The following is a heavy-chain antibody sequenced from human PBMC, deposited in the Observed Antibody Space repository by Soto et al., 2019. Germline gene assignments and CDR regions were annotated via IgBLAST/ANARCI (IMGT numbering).Heavy chain of an antibody. D-gene: IGHD3-22*01. V-gene: IGHV1-69*06. Sequence: QEQLVQSGAEVKKPGSSVKVSCKASGGSFSTSSFSWVRQAPGQGFEWLGGIIPLSDKPTYAQKFQGRVTITADKSSITVDMELSSLSSEDTAVYYCARDPTSISTIVVGTRLDAFDIWGQGTLVIVSS. J-gene: IGHJ3*02. CDR3: ARDPTSISTIVVGTRLDAFDI. CDR1: GGSFSTSS. CDR2: IIPLSDKP.